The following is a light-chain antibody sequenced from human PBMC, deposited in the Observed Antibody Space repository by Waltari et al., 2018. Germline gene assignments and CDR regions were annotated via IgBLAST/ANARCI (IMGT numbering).Light chain of an antibody. CDR3: QQYNTYSRT. J-gene: IGKJ1*01. CDR1: HTTSRW. CDR2: EAS. Sequence: DIQMTQSPSTLSASVGDRVTSTCRASHTTSRWLAWYQQYPGKAPKVLIYEASTLESGVPPRFSGSGSGTEFTLTISSLQPDDFATYYCQQYNTYSRTCGQGTKVEIK. V-gene: IGKV1-5*03.